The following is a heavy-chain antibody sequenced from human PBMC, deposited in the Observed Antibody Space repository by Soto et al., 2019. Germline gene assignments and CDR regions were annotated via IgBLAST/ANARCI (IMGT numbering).Heavy chain of an antibody. J-gene: IGHJ4*02. CDR1: GFIFGEAW. V-gene: IGHV3-15*01. CDR2: IKSKTDGGTT. Sequence: GGSLSLSCSSSGFIFGEAWLSWVRQAPGKGLEWVGRIKSKTDGGTTDYAAPVKGRFTISRDDSKNTLYLQMNSLKTEDTAVYYCTTGAIYDSSGTVFDYWGQGTLVTVSS. D-gene: IGHD3-22*01. CDR3: TTGAIYDSSGTVFDY.